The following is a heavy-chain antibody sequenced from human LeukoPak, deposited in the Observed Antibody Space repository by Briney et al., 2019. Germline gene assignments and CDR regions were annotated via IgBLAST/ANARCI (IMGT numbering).Heavy chain of an antibody. CDR1: GYTFTGYY. V-gene: IGHV1-2*02. J-gene: IGHJ3*02. CDR2: INPNSGGT. Sequence: VSVKVSRKASGYTFTGYYMHWVRQAPGQGLEWMGWINPNSGGTNYAQKFQGRVTMTRDTSISTAYMELSSLRSDDTTVYYCARRRVYDILTSYAFDIWGQGTMVTVSS. CDR3: ARRRVYDILTSYAFDI. D-gene: IGHD3-9*01.